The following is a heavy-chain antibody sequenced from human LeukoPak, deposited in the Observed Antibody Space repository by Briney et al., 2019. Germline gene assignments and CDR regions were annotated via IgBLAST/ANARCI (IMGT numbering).Heavy chain of an antibody. CDR3: ARTILPRWWFDP. J-gene: IGHJ5*02. D-gene: IGHD2-21*01. Sequence: SETLSLTCTVSGGSISNSNYYLGWIRQSPGKGLEWIGSIYYSGNTYYNPSLKGRVTISVDTSENQFSLILSSVTAADTAVYYCARTILPRWWFDPWGQGTLVTVSS. CDR1: GGSISNSNYY. V-gene: IGHV4-39*01. CDR2: IYYSGNT.